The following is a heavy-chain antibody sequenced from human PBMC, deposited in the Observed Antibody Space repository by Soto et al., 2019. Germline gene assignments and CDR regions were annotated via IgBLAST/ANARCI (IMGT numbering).Heavy chain of an antibody. CDR1: GGSISSYY. CDR3: ARDQVSEDSSGYS. V-gene: IGHV4-59*12. J-gene: IGHJ4*02. D-gene: IGHD3-22*01. Sequence: PSETLSLTCTVSGGSISSYYWSWIRQPPGKGLERIGYIYYSGSTNYNPSLKSRVTISVDTSKNQFSLKLSSVTAADTAVYYCARDQVSEDSSGYSWGQGTLVTVSS. CDR2: IYYSGST.